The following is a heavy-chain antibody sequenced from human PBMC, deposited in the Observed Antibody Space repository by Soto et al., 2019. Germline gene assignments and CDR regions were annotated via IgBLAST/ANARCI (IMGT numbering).Heavy chain of an antibody. CDR1: GFTFSSYA. J-gene: IGHJ6*02. V-gene: IGHV3-30-3*01. CDR3: ARDRAGATQSRYYYYGMDV. CDR2: ISYDGSNK. D-gene: IGHD1-26*01. Sequence: GGSLRLSCAASGFTFSSYAMHWVRQAPGKGLEWVAVISYDGSNKYYADSVKGRFTISRDNSKNTLYLQMNSLRAEDTAVYYCARDRAGATQSRYYYYGMDVWGQGTTVTVSS.